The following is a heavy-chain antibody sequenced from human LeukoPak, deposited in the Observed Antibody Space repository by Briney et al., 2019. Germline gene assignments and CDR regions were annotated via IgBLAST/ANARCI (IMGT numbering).Heavy chain of an antibody. D-gene: IGHD3-10*01. J-gene: IGHJ6*02. CDR3: ATYGNMAV. CDR1: GFTFSSYG. Sequence: GGSLRLSCAASGFTFSSYGMHWVRQAPGKGLEWVAVIWYDGSNKYYADSVKGRFTISRDNAKNSVDLQMNSLRAEDTAVYYCATYGNMAVWGQGTTVTVSS. CDR2: IWYDGSNK. V-gene: IGHV3-33*03.